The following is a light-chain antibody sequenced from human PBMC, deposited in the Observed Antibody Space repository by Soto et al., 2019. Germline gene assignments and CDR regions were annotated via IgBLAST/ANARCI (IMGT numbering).Light chain of an antibody. V-gene: IGKV3-15*01. CDR2: GAS. J-gene: IGKJ5*01. CDR1: QGVSIY. Sequence: EIVMTQSPATLSLSPGERVTLSCRASQGVSIYLAWYQQKPGQAPRLLIYGASTRATGIPARFSGSGSGTEFTLTISSLQSEDFAVYYCQQYNNWPSITFGQGTRLEI. CDR3: QQYNNWPSIT.